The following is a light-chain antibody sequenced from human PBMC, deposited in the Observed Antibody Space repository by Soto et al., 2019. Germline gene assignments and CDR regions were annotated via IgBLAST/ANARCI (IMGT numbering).Light chain of an antibody. J-gene: IGLJ2*01. CDR3: AAWDGGLKADL. Sequence: QSVLTQPPSASETPGQWVTISCSGSSSNIGSNTVNWYHQLPGTAPRLLIFSNNHRPSGVPARFSGSKSGTYASLAISGLQSEDEGDYYCAAWDGGLKADLFGGGTKVTVL. CDR2: SNN. V-gene: IGLV1-44*01. CDR1: SSNIGSNT.